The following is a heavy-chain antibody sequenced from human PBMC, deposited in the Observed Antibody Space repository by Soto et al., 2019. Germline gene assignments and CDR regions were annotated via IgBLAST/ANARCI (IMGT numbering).Heavy chain of an antibody. Sequence: GGSLRLSCAASGFTFSSYGMHGVRQAPGKGLEWVAVIWYDGSNKYYADSVKGRFTISRDNSKNTLYLQMNSLRAEDTAAYYCARDGHIVVVTAVYYYYYGMDVWGQGTTVTVSS. V-gene: IGHV3-33*01. CDR1: GFTFSSYG. CDR3: ARDGHIVVVTAVYYYYYGMDV. J-gene: IGHJ6*02. CDR2: IWYDGSNK. D-gene: IGHD2-21*02.